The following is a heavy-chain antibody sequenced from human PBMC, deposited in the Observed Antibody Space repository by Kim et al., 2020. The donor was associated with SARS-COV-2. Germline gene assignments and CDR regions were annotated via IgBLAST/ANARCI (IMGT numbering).Heavy chain of an antibody. D-gene: IGHD3-9*01. J-gene: IGHJ4*02. CDR3: AKDQMDYDILTGYYSFDY. V-gene: IGHV3-33*06. Sequence: VTRPFTISRDNSKTPLYLQMNSLRAEDTAVYYCAKDQMDYDILTGYYSFDYWGQGTLVTVSS.